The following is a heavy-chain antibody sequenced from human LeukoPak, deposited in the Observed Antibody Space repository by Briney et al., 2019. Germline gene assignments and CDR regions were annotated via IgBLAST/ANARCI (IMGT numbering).Heavy chain of an antibody. J-gene: IGHJ4*02. CDR2: ISYDGSNK. CDR1: GFTFSSYG. CDR3: ESVRVVVVPAALDY. D-gene: IGHD2-2*01. Sequence: GGSLRRSCAASGFTFSSYGMHWVRQAPGKGLDWVAVISYDGSNKYYADSVKGRFTISRDNSKNTLYLQMNSLRAEDTAVYYCESVRVVVVPAALDYWGQGTLVTVSS. V-gene: IGHV3-30*03.